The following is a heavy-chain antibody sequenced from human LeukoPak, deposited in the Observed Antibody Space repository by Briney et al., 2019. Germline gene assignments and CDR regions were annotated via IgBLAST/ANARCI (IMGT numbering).Heavy chain of an antibody. CDR1: GFTFEDYE. V-gene: IGHV3-9*01. Sequence: GGSLRLSCAASGFTFEDYEMHWVRQAPGKGLEWVSGISWNSGSIGYADSVKGRFTISRDNAKNSLYLQMNSLRAEDTALYYCAKSGSSSWYAPFDYWGQGTLVTVSS. J-gene: IGHJ4*02. D-gene: IGHD6-13*01. CDR3: AKSGSSSWYAPFDY. CDR2: ISWNSGSI.